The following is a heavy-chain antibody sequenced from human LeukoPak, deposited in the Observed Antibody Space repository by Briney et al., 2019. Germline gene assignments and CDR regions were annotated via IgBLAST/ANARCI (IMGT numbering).Heavy chain of an antibody. D-gene: IGHD2-2*01. CDR3: AKDIGRDLVVPAAIPHYFDY. CDR1: GFTFNSNA. CDR2: ISGSGGST. Sequence: PGGSLRLTCAASGFTFNSNAMSWVRQAPGKGLEWVSAISGSGGSTNYADSVKGRFTISRDNSKNTLYLQMNSLRAEDTAVYYCAKDIGRDLVVPAAIPHYFDYWGQGTLVTVSS. J-gene: IGHJ4*02. V-gene: IGHV3-23*01.